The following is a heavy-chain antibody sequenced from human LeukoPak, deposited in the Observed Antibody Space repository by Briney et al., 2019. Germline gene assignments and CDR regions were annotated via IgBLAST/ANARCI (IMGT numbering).Heavy chain of an antibody. J-gene: IGHJ5*02. Sequence: SETLSLTCTVSGGSITTYYWSWIRQLPGKGLEWIAYMYYSGSPNYNPSLKSRVTMSVDTSNNQFSLKLSSVTAADMAVYYCARVDGGYCSGGGCYANRFDPWGQGTLVTVSS. D-gene: IGHD2-15*01. CDR3: ARVDGGYCSGGGCYANRFDP. CDR1: GGSITTYY. V-gene: IGHV4-59*01. CDR2: MYYSGSP.